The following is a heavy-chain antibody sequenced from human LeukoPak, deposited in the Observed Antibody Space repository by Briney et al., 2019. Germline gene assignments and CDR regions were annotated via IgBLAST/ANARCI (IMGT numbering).Heavy chain of an antibody. V-gene: IGHV3-7*01. CDR1: GFTFSSYW. CDR2: IKQDGSEK. J-gene: IGHJ4*02. Sequence: GGSLRLSCAASGFTFSSYWTSWVRQAPGKGLEWVANIKQDGSEKYYVDSVKSRFTISRDNAKNSLYLQMNSLRAEDTAVYYCARELGYSGYDFGGFDYWGQGTLVTVSS. D-gene: IGHD5-12*01. CDR3: ARELGYSGYDFGGFDY.